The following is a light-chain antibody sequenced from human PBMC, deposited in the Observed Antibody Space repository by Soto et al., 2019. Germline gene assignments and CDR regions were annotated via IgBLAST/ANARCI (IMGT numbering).Light chain of an antibody. Sequence: DIQMTQSPSSLSASVGDRVTISCRASQTSATFVNWYQQKSGSAPRLLIYETSALQRGVPSRFSGSGSGTHFVLSISDFQPEDSATYFCQQTYTNPQTFSQGTKVEIK. V-gene: IGKV1-39*01. CDR2: ETS. CDR3: QQTYTNPQT. CDR1: QTSATF. J-gene: IGKJ1*01.